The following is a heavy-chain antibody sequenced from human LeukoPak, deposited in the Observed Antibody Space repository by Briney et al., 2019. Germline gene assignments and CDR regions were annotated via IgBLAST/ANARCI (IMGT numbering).Heavy chain of an antibody. CDR1: GYSISSGYY. Sequence: SETLSLTCTVSGYSISSGYYWGWIRQPPGKGLEWIGSIYHSGSTYYNPSLKSRVTISVDTSKNQFSLKLSSVTAADTAVYYCATHPFYYGSGKVDYWGQGTLVTVSS. V-gene: IGHV4-38-2*02. CDR2: IYHSGST. CDR3: ATHPFYYGSGKVDY. D-gene: IGHD3-10*01. J-gene: IGHJ4*02.